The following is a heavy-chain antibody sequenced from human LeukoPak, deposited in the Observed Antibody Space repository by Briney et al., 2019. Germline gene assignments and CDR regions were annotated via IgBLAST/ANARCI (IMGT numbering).Heavy chain of an antibody. V-gene: IGHV3-23*01. CDR2: ISGSGGST. J-gene: IGHJ6*02. D-gene: IGHD2-2*02. CDR3: ARRSRYCSSTSCYRSVDTAMVNYYYYGMDV. Sequence: HPGGSLRLSCAASGFTFSSYAMSWVRQAPGKGLEWVSAISGSGGSTYYADSVKGRFTISRDNSKNTLYLQMNSLRAEDTAVYYCARRSRYCSSTSCYRSVDTAMVNYYYYGMDVWGQGTTVTVSS. CDR1: GFTFSSYA.